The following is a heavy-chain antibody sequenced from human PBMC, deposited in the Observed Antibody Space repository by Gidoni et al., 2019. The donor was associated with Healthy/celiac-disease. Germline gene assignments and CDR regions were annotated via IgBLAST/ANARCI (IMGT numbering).Heavy chain of an antibody. D-gene: IGHD1-26*01. Sequence: QVQLQESGPGLQVKPSETLSLTCAVSGYSIRSGYYWGWIRQPPGKGLEWIGSIYHSGSTYYNPSLKSRVTISVDTSKNQFSLKLSSVTAADTAVYYCAREPHYSGSYSWFDPWGQGTLVTVSS. CDR3: AREPHYSGSYSWFDP. CDR2: IYHSGST. V-gene: IGHV4-38-2*02. J-gene: IGHJ5*02. CDR1: GYSIRSGYY.